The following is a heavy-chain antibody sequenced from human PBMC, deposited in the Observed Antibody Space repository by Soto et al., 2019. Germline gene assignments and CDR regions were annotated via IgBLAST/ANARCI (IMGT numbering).Heavy chain of an antibody. V-gene: IGHV1-69*12. CDR1: GGTFNSYA. J-gene: IGHJ6*02. CDR2: FIPIFGAA. D-gene: IGHD3-10*01. CDR3: ASPRDNYYYNGMDV. Sequence: QVQLVQSGAEVKKPGSSVKVSCKASGGTFNSYAISWVRQAPGQGLEWMGGFIPIFGAADYAQNFQSRVTSAADESTSTAYMELSSLRSEDTAVYYCASPRDNYYYNGMDVWGQGTTVTVSS.